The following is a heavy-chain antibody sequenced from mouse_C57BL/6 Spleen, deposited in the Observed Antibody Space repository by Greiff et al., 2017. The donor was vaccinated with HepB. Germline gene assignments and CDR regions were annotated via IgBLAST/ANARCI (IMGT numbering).Heavy chain of an antibody. J-gene: IGHJ4*01. Sequence: QVQLQQSGAELARPGASVKMSCKASGYTFTSYTMHWVKQRPGQGLEWIGYINPSSGYTKYNQKFKDKATLTADKSSSTAYMQLSSLTSEDSAVYYCARVYDDDGGLYAMDYWGQGTSVTVSS. D-gene: IGHD2-4*01. V-gene: IGHV1-4*01. CDR3: ARVYDDDGGLYAMDY. CDR1: GYTFTSYT. CDR2: INPSSGYT.